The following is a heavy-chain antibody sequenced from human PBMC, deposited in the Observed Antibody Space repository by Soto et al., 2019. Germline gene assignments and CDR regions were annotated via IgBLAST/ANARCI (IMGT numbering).Heavy chain of an antibody. CDR3: ARDLYYDSSGQPLYYFDY. J-gene: IGHJ4*02. D-gene: IGHD3-22*01. CDR2: ISYDGSNK. CDR1: GFTFSSYA. V-gene: IGHV3-30-3*01. Sequence: HPGGSLRLSCAASGFTFSSYAMHWVRQAPGKGLEWVAVISYDGSNKYYADSVKGRFTISRDNSKNTLYLQMNSLRAEDTAVYYCARDLYYDSSGQPLYYFDYWGQGTLVTVSS.